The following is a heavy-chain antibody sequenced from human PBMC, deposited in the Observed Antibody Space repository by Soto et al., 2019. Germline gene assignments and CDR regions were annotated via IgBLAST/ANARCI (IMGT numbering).Heavy chain of an antibody. J-gene: IGHJ4*02. D-gene: IGHD1-26*01. CDR2: IYYSGST. CDR1: GGSISSGGYY. CDR3: ARGRTVGATSPFDY. Sequence: KASETLSLTCTVSGGSISSGGYYWSWIRQHPGKGLEWIGYIYYSGSTYYNPSLKSRVTISVDTSKNQFSLKLSSVTAADTAVYYCARGRTVGATSPFDYWGQGTLVTVS. V-gene: IGHV4-31*03.